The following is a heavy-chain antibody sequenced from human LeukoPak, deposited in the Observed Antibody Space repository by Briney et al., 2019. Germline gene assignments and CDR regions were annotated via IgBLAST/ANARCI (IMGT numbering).Heavy chain of an antibody. CDR2: IHYGGST. V-gene: IGHV4-39*07. CDR1: SGSISSSSYY. CDR3: AIGYCSGGSCYESRGWFDY. Sequence: SETLSLTCTVSSGSISSSSYYWGWIRQPPGKGLEWIGSIHYGGSTYYNPSLKSRVTISVDTSKNQFSLKLSSVTAADTAVYFCAIGYCSGGSCYESRGWFDYWGQGTLVTVSS. D-gene: IGHD2-15*01. J-gene: IGHJ4*02.